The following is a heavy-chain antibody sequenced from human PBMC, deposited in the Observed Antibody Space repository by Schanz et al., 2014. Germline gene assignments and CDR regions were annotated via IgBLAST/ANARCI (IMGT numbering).Heavy chain of an antibody. CDR2: IKSDGSST. CDR1: GFTFSGYS. J-gene: IGHJ4*02. D-gene: IGHD1-26*01. V-gene: IGHV3-74*02. CDR3: ARGGSGSHYRLDY. Sequence: EVQLVESGGGLVQPGGSLRLSCAASGFTFSGYSMNWVRQAPGKGLEWVSRIKSDGSSTSYADSVKGRFTISRDNAKNTLYLQMNSLRAEDTGLYFCARGGSGSHYRLDYWGQGTLVTVSS.